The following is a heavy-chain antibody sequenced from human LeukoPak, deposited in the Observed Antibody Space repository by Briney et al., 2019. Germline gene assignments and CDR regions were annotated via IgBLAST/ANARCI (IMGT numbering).Heavy chain of an antibody. J-gene: IGHJ4*02. CDR3: ARGGWSLDY. V-gene: IGHV4-59*01. Sequence: SETLSLTCTVSGGSISSYYWSWFRQPPGKGLEWIGNIYYSGTTNYNPSLKSRVTISVDTSKNQFSLKLTPVTAADTAVYYCARGGWSLDYWGQGTLVTVSS. D-gene: IGHD1-26*01. CDR1: GGSISSYY. CDR2: IYYSGTT.